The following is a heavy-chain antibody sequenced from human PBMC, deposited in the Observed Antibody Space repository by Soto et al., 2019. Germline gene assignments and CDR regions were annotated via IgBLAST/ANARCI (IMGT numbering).Heavy chain of an antibody. V-gene: IGHV1-46*01. CDR2: INPSGGST. Sequence: GASVKVSWKAAGYAFTSYYMHWMRQAPGQGLEWMGIINPSGGSTSYAQKFQGRVTMTRDTSTSTVYMELSNLRSEDTAVYYCARGYYYDSSGYYPFDYWGQGTLVTVSS. D-gene: IGHD3-22*01. CDR1: GYAFTSYY. J-gene: IGHJ4*02. CDR3: ARGYYYDSSGYYPFDY.